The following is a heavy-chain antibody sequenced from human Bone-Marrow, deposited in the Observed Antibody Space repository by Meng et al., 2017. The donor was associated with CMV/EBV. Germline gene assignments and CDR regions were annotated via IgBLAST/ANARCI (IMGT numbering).Heavy chain of an antibody. CDR3: ARSRWELRHDAFDI. J-gene: IGHJ3*02. CDR2: IYSGGST. CDR1: GFTVSSNY. Sequence: GESLKISCAASGFTVSSNYMSWVRQAPGKGLEWVSVIYSGGSTYYADSVKGRFTISRDNSKNTLYLQMNSLRAEDTAVYYCARSRWELRHDAFDIWGQGTMVTVSS. D-gene: IGHD1-26*01. V-gene: IGHV3-53*01.